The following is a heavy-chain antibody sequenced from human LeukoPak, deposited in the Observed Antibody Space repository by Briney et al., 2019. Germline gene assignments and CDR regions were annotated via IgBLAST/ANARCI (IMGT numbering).Heavy chain of an antibody. V-gene: IGHV3-30*18. Sequence: GGSLRLSCAASGFTFSSYGMHWVRQAPGKGLEWVAVISYDGSNKYYADSVKGRFTISRDNSKNTLYLQMNSPRADDTAVYYCAKDVALFYCSGGSCRLGYFDLWSRGTLVTVSS. D-gene: IGHD2-15*01. J-gene: IGHJ2*01. CDR1: GFTFSSYG. CDR3: AKDVALFYCSGGSCRLGYFDL. CDR2: ISYDGSNK.